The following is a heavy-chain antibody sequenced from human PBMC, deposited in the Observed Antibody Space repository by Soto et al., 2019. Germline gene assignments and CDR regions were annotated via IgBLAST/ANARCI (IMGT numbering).Heavy chain of an antibody. CDR2: IKQDGSEK. V-gene: IGHV3-7*02. D-gene: IGHD6-19*01. CDR1: GFTFSSYW. Sequence: GGSLRLSCAASGFTFSSYWMSWVRQAPGKGLEWVANIKQDGSEKYYVDSVKGRFTISRDNAKNSLDLQMNSLRAEDTAVYYCARYFGTSGWFYYFDYRGQRTPVTVSS. J-gene: IGHJ4*02. CDR3: ARYFGTSGWFYYFDY.